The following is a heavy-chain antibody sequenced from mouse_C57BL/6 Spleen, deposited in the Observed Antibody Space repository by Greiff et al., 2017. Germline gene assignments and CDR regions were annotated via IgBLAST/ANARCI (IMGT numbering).Heavy chain of an antibody. CDR3: AQIYYGNVYYFDY. CDR1: GFNIKNTY. CDR2: IDPANGNT. J-gene: IGHJ2*01. V-gene: IGHV14-3*01. D-gene: IGHD2-1*01. Sequence: VQLQQSVAELVRPGASVKLSCTASGFNIKNTYMHWVKQRPEQGLEWIGRIDPANGNTKYAPKFQGKATITADTYSNTAYLQLSSLTSEDTAIYYCAQIYYGNVYYFDYWGQGTTLTVSS.